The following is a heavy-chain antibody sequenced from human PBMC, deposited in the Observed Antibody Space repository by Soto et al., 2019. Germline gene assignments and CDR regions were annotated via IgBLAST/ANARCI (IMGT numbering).Heavy chain of an antibody. CDR3: VRGGGGGLFDP. CDR1: GLTFGDSY. Sequence: GGSLRLSCAVSGLTFGDSYMSWSRQAPGKGLEWLSYISPGSRYPAYADSVKGRFTISRDNAKRSLYLQMMSLTAEDTAIYYCVRGGGGGLFDPWGQGTMVTVSS. CDR2: ISPGSRYP. J-gene: IGHJ5*02. D-gene: IGHD2-15*01. V-gene: IGHV3-11*06.